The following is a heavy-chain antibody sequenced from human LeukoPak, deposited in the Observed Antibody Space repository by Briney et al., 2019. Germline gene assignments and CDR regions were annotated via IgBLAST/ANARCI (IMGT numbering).Heavy chain of an antibody. CDR3: ARGPRRKYSWNDDFDY. V-gene: IGHV4-34*01. J-gene: IGHJ4*02. CDR2: INHSGST. CDR1: GGSFSGYY. D-gene: IGHD1-1*01. Sequence: PSEALSLTCAVYGGSFSGYYWSWIRQPPGKGLEWIGEINHSGSTNYNPSLKSRVTISVDTSKNQFSLKLSSVTAADTAVYYCARGPRRKYSWNDDFDYWGQGTLVTVSS.